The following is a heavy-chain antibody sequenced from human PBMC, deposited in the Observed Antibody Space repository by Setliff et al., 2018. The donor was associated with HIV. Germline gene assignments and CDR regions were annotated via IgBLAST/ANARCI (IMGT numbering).Heavy chain of an antibody. CDR3: ARGGTHYDFWSGYRLGYVDL. Sequence: ASVKVSCKASGGTFSSYAMNWVRQAPGQGLEWMGYINTNSGNPTYAQGFTGRFVFSLDTSVSTAYLQISSLKAEDTAMYYCARGGTHYDFWSGYRLGYVDLWGRGALVTVSS. J-gene: IGHJ2*01. CDR2: INTNSGNP. V-gene: IGHV7-4-1*02. D-gene: IGHD3-3*01. CDR1: GGTFSSYA.